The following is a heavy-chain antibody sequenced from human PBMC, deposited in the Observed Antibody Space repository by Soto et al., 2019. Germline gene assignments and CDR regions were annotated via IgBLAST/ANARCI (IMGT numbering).Heavy chain of an antibody. CDR1: GGSISSSSYY. V-gene: IGHV4-39*01. J-gene: IGHJ3*02. CDR3: ASRTPAYYDFWSGYYYDAFDI. D-gene: IGHD3-3*01. Sequence: SETLSLTCTVSGGSISSSSYYWGWIRQPPGKGLEWIGSIYYSGSTYYNPSLKSRVTISVDTSKNQFSLKLSSVTAADTAVYYCASRTPAYYDFWSGYYYDAFDIWGQGTMVTVS. CDR2: IYYSGST.